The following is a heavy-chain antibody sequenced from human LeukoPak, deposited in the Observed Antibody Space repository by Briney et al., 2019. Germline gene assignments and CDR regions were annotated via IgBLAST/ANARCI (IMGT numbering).Heavy chain of an antibody. Sequence: ASVKVSCKASGYTFTGYYMHWVRQAPGQGLEWMGWINPNTGGTNYAHKFQGRVTMARDTSISTAYMELSRLRSDDTAVYYCARVRYDILTGYYAGGAFDYWGQGTLVTVSS. CDR3: ARVRYDILTGYYAGGAFDY. V-gene: IGHV1-2*02. CDR2: INPNTGGT. J-gene: IGHJ4*02. D-gene: IGHD3-9*01. CDR1: GYTFTGYY.